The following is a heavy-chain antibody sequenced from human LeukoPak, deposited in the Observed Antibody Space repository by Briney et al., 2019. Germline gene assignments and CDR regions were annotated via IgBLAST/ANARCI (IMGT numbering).Heavy chain of an antibody. J-gene: IGHJ4*02. CDR1: GFTFSSYG. V-gene: IGHV3-33*01. CDR3: ARDHGSRSSYFDY. CDR2: IYYDDSNY. Sequence: GGSLRLSCATSGFTFSSYGVHWVRQTPGKGLEWVAVIYYDDSNYYYADSVKGRFTISRDNSKNTLYLQMNSLRAEDTAVYYCARDHGSRSSYFDYWGQGTLVTVSS. D-gene: IGHD3-10*01.